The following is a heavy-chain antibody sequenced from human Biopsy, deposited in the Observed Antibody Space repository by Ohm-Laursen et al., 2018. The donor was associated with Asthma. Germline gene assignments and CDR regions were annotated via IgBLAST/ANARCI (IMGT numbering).Heavy chain of an antibody. CDR3: ASDFPKDYVRYNFQF. CDR1: GYSLTDLS. V-gene: IGHV1-24*01. D-gene: IGHD4-17*01. CDR2: HDHEEGGT. J-gene: IGHJ4*02. Sequence: ASVKVSCKISGYSLTDLSMHWVRQALGQGLEWMGGHDHEEGGTVNARRFQGRVTMTEDTSTDTAYMELSSLSSDDTAVYYCASDFPKDYVRYNFQFWGQGTLVTASS.